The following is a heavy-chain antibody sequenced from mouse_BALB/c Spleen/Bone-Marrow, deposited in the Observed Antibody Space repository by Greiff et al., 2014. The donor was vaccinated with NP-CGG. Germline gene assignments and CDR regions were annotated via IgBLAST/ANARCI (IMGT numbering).Heavy chain of an antibody. CDR2: IYYSGTI. J-gene: IGHJ4*01. Sequence: EVKLVESGPGLVKPSQTVSLTCTVTGISITTGNYRWSWIRQFPGNKLEWIGYIYYSGTITYNPSLTSRTTITRDTSKNQFFLEMNSLTAEDTATYYGARDGGLRGYAMDYWGQGTSVTVSS. D-gene: IGHD2-4*01. V-gene: IGHV3-5*02. CDR3: ARDGGLRGYAMDY. CDR1: GISITTGNYR.